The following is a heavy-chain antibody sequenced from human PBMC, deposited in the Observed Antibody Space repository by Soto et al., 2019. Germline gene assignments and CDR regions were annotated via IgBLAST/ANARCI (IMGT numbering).Heavy chain of an antibody. CDR3: TTVDPGLLTGYPIPYYHYGMDV. V-gene: IGHV3-15*07. CDR2: IKSKTDGGTT. J-gene: IGHJ6*02. D-gene: IGHD3-9*01. Sequence: PGGSLRLSCAASGFTFSNAWMNWVRQAPGKGLEWVGRIKSKTDGGTTDYAAPVKGRFTISRDDSKNTLYLQMNSLKTEDTAVYYCTTVDPGLLTGYPIPYYHYGMDVWGQGTTVTVSS. CDR1: GFTFSNAW.